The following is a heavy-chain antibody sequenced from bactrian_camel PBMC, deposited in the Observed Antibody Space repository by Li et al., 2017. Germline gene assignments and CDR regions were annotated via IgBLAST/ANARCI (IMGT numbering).Heavy chain of an antibody. J-gene: IGHJ6*01. Sequence: HVQLVESGGGSVQAGGSLNISCTASDTAYRRDCVGWFRQAPGKEREGVAGFLRTGTYYSDSAKGRFTIYQDNAKNTVYLQMNTLQPDDTAMYYCAAVKRDWRKPCRTSSWEDSRYWGEGTQVTVS. V-gene: IGHV3S53*01. CDR3: AAVKRDWRKPCRTSSWEDSRY. D-gene: IGHD5*01. CDR1: DTAYRRDC. CDR2: FLRTGT.